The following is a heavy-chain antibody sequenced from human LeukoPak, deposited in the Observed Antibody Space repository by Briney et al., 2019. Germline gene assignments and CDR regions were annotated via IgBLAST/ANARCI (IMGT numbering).Heavy chain of an antibody. D-gene: IGHD2-21*02. J-gene: IGHJ4*02. CDR3: ATVVVTAPGEDYFDY. CDR1: GYTLTELS. V-gene: IGHV1-24*01. Sequence: ASVKVSCTVSGYTLTELSMHWVRQAPGKGLEWMGGFDHEDGEKIYAQKFQGRVTMTEDTSTDTAYMELSSLRSEDTAVYYCATVVVTAPGEDYFDYWGQGTLVTVSS. CDR2: FDHEDGEK.